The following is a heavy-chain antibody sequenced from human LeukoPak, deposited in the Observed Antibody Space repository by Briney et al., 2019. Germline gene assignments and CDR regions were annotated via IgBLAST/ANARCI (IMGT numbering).Heavy chain of an antibody. V-gene: IGHV3-30*18. CDR2: ISYDGSKK. D-gene: IGHD2-2*01. CDR1: GFTFSSYG. Sequence: GGSLRLSCAASGFTFSSYGMHWVRQAPGKGVEWVAVISYDGSKKYYADSVKRRFTISRDNSKNTLYLQMNSLRAEDTAVYYCAKGCLDTTRSSTSCYEDFDYWGQGTLVTVSS. J-gene: IGHJ4*02. CDR3: AKGCLDTTRSSTSCYEDFDY.